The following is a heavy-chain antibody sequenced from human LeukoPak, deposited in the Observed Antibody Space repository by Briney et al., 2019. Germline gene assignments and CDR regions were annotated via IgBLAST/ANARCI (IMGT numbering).Heavy chain of an antibody. CDR3: ARDPPPDDTSGYLDY. CDR1: GFTISTCW. Sequence: GGSLSLSCSASGFTISTCWMTWVRQAPGKGLEWVANMNQDGSRIYYVDSVKGRFTISRDNAKNSLHLQMNSLRAEDTAVYYCARDPPPDDTSGYLDYWGQGALVTVSS. CDR2: MNQDGSRI. J-gene: IGHJ4*02. D-gene: IGHD3-22*01. V-gene: IGHV3-7*04.